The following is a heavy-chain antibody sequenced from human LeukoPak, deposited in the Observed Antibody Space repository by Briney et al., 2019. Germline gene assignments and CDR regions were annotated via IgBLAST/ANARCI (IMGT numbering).Heavy chain of an antibody. D-gene: IGHD3/OR15-3a*01. CDR3: ARGTGSRWYFDL. V-gene: IGHV4-59*12. CDR1: GGSISSYY. J-gene: IGHJ2*01. CDR2: IYYSGST. Sequence: SETLSLTCTVSGGSISSYYWSWIRQPPGKGLEWIGYIYYSGSTNYNPSLKSRVTISVDTSKNQFSLKLSSVTPEDTAVYYCARGTGSRWYFDLWGRGTLVTVSS.